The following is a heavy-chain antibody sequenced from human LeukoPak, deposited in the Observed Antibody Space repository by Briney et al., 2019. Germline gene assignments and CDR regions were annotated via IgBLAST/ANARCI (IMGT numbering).Heavy chain of an antibody. V-gene: IGHV3-33*08. CDR1: GLTFSSYG. J-gene: IGHJ4*02. Sequence: GGSLRLSCAASGLTFSSYGIHWVRQAPGKGLEWVVVISSDGGTTYYADSVKGRFTISRDNSKNTLYLQMNSLRAEDTAVYYCAREDYGDYYFDYWGQGTLVTVSS. D-gene: IGHD4-17*01. CDR2: ISSDGGTT. CDR3: AREDYGDYYFDY.